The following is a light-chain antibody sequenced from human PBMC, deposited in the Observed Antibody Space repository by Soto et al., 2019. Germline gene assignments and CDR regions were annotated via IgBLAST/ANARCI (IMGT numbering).Light chain of an antibody. V-gene: IGLV2-14*01. Sequence: QSALTQPAYVSGSPGQSITISCTGTSSDVGGYNYVSWYQQHPGKAPKLMIYDVSNRPSGVSNRFSGSKSGNTASLTISGLQAEDEADYYCSSYTSSSTSVVFGGGTKLTGL. CDR2: DVS. CDR3: SSYTSSSTSVV. J-gene: IGLJ2*01. CDR1: SSDVGGYNY.